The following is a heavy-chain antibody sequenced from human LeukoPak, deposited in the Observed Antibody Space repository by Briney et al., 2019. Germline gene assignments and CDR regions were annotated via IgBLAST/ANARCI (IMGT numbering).Heavy chain of an antibody. D-gene: IGHD3-3*01. CDR3: ARVSLRFLEWFSMDV. CDR1: GFTFSSYA. V-gene: IGHV3-30-3*01. CDR2: ISYDGSNK. J-gene: IGHJ6*02. Sequence: GRSLRLSCAASGFTFSSYAMHWVRQAPRKGLEWVAVISYDGSNKYYADSVKGRFTISRDNSKNTLYLQMNSLRAEDTAVYYCARVSLRFLEWFSMDVWGQGTTVTVSS.